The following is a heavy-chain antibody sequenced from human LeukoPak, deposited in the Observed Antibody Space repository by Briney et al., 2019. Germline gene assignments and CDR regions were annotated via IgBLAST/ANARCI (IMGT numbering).Heavy chain of an antibody. Sequence: GGSLRLSCAASGFTLSSYAMTWVRQAPGRGLEWVSSVDGGGGGTYYADSVRGRFTISRDNSKDTLYLQMNGLRAEDTAVYFCAKQSAGSAAWYSLHYDFWGQGTLVTVSS. CDR3: AKQSAGSAAWYSLHYDF. CDR2: VDGGGGGT. J-gene: IGHJ4*02. V-gene: IGHV3-23*01. CDR1: GFTLSSYA. D-gene: IGHD6-13*01.